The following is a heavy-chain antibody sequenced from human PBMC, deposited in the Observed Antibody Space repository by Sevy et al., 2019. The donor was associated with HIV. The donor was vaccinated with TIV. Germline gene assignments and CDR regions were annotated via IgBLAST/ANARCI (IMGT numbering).Heavy chain of an antibody. Sequence: GGSLRLSCAASGFTFSSYWMHWVRQAPGKGLVWVSRINSDGSSTSYADSVKGRFTISRDNAKNTLYLQMNGLRAEDTAVYYCARGGIIVVVPAAINYYYGMDVWGQGTTVTVSS. V-gene: IGHV3-74*01. CDR3: ARGGIIVVVPAAINYYYGMDV. CDR1: GFTFSSYW. J-gene: IGHJ6*02. CDR2: INSDGSST. D-gene: IGHD2-2*01.